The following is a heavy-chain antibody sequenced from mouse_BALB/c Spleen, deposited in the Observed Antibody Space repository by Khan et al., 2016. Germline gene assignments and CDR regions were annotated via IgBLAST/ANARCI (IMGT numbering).Heavy chain of an antibody. D-gene: IGHD1-1*01. V-gene: IGHV10-1*02. CDR2: IRSKSNNYAT. CDR1: GFTVNTYA. J-gene: IGHJ3*01. CDR3: VRTVPFAY. Sequence: EVQLVESGGGLVQPKGSLKLSCAASGFTVNTYAMNWVRQAPGKGLEWVARIRSKSNNYATYYADSVKDRFTISRDDSQSMLYLQMNNLKTEDTAMYYCVRTVPFAYWGQGTLVTVSA.